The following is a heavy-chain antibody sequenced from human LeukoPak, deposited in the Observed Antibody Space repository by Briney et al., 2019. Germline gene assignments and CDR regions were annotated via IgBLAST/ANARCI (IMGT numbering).Heavy chain of an antibody. V-gene: IGHV5-51*01. CDR1: GYYFTNCW. CDR3: ARHITTSSTSSHFDS. Sequence: GESLKISCKGSGYYFTNCWMAWVRQMPGKGLEYMGFIYPGENNIRYSPPFQGQVTISADKSINTAYLQWNSLKASDTAMYYCARHITTSSTSSHFDSWGQGTLVTVSS. D-gene: IGHD6-6*01. CDR2: IYPGENNI. J-gene: IGHJ4*02.